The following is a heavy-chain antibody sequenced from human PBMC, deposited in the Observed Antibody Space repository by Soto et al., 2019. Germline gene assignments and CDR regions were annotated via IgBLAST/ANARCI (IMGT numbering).Heavy chain of an antibody. J-gene: IGHJ4*02. CDR1: GIRFSDYA. Sequence: GGSLRLSCLVSGIRFSDYAMGWVRQAPGKGLEWVSFISDGGRSTYYSDSVKGRFTVSRDNSKNTVYLQLHGLRVEDTAVYFCARTFDLWERFSPLDYGGQGTLGTTSS. D-gene: IGHD1-26*01. V-gene: IGHV3-23*01. CDR3: ARTFDLWERFSPLDY. CDR2: ISDGGRST.